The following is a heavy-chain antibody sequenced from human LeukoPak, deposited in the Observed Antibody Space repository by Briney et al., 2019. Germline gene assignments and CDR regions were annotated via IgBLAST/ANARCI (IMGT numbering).Heavy chain of an antibody. J-gene: IGHJ4*02. V-gene: IGHV1-2*02. Sequence: ASVKVSCKASGYTFTSYYIYWVRQAPGQGLEWMGWINPNSGGTNNAQKFQGRVTMTRDTSISTAYMDLSRLRSDDTAVYYCARNLGATSGYFDYWGQGILVTVSS. CDR2: INPNSGGT. CDR3: ARNLGATSGYFDY. D-gene: IGHD1-26*01. CDR1: GYTFTSYY.